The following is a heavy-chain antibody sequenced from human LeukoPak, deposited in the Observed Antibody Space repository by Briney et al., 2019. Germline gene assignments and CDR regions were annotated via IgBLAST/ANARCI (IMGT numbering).Heavy chain of an antibody. CDR3: ACWQWLAPGGFDY. D-gene: IGHD6-19*01. CDR1: GGSLSGSSYC. CDR2: IYYIGST. Sequence: SETLSLTCTVSGGSLSGSSYCWGWIRQPPGKGLEWIGCIYYIGSTYYNPPLKSRVPISVATSKNQFSLKLTAVAAADTPGFSCACWQWLAPGGFDYWGQGTLVTVSS. J-gene: IGHJ4*02. V-gene: IGHV4-39*01.